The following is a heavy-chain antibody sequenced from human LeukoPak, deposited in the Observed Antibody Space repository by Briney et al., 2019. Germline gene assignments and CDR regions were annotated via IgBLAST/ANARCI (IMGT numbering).Heavy chain of an antibody. V-gene: IGHV1-8*03. Sequence: ASVKVSCKASGYTFTSYGISWVRQAPGQGLEWMGWMNPNSGNTGYAQKFQGRVTITRNTSISTAYMELSSLRSEDTAVYYCARGLHYYYMDVWGKGTTVTVSS. CDR1: GYTFTSYG. CDR3: ARGLHYYYMDV. J-gene: IGHJ6*03. CDR2: MNPNSGNT.